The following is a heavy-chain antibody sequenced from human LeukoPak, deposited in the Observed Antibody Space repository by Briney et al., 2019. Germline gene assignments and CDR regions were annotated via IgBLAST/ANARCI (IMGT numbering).Heavy chain of an antibody. V-gene: IGHV1-69*13. Sequence: GASVKVSCKASGGTFSSYAISWVRQAPGQGLEWMGGIIPIFGTANYAQKFQGRVTITADESTSTAYMELSSLRSEDTAVYYCARDGQLSTPHTPYYYYYGMDVWGQGTTVTVSS. J-gene: IGHJ6*02. CDR3: ARDGQLSTPHTPYYYYYGMDV. D-gene: IGHD2/OR15-2a*01. CDR1: GGTFSSYA. CDR2: IIPIFGTA.